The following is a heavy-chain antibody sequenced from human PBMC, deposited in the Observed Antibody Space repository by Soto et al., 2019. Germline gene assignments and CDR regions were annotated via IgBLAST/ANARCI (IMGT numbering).Heavy chain of an antibody. D-gene: IGHD1-26*01. J-gene: IGHJ4*02. CDR3: ARDIKFMYPSGSYSYFDY. CDR1: GGTFRSYA. V-gene: IGHV1-69*05. CDR2: IIPIFGTA. Sequence: ASVKVSCKASGGTFRSYAISWVRQAPGQGLEWMGGIIPIFGTANYAQKFQGRVTMTRDTSTSTVYMELSSLRSEDTAVYYCARDIKFMYPSGSYSYFDYWGQGTLVNVSS.